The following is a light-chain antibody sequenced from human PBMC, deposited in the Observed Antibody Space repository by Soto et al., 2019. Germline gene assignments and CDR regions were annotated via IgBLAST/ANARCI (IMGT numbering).Light chain of an antibody. CDR2: GAS. J-gene: IGKJ4*01. Sequence: DIVLTQSPGTLSLSPGERATLSCRASQSVSSSYLAWYQQKPGQAPRLLIYGASSRATGIPDRFSGSGSGIDFTLTISSREPEDFAVYYCQQYVSSLPVIFGRGTNLEI. V-gene: IGKV3-20*01. CDR3: QQYVSSLPVI. CDR1: QSVSSSY.